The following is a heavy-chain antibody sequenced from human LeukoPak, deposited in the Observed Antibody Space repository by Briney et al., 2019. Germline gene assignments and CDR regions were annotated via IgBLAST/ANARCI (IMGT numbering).Heavy chain of an antibody. CDR3: ARGRKLTIDY. J-gene: IGHJ4*02. D-gene: IGHD1-7*01. Sequence: GGSLRLSCAASGFTFSRYSMNWVRQAPGKGLEGVSYISSSSSTIYYADSVKGRFPISRDNAKNSLYLQMNSLRAEDTAVYYCARGRKLTIDYWGQGTLVTVSS. CDR1: GFTFSRYS. CDR2: ISSSSSTI. V-gene: IGHV3-48*01.